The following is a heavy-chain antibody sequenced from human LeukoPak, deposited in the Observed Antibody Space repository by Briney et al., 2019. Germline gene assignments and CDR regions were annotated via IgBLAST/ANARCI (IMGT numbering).Heavy chain of an antibody. CDR2: ISSSGSTI. CDR1: RFTFSDYY. V-gene: IGHV3-11*01. D-gene: IGHD3-22*01. Sequence: GGSLRLSCAASRFTFSDYYMSWIRQAPGKGLEWVSYISSSGSTIYYADSVKGRFTISRDNAKNSLYLQMNSLRAEDTAVYYCARGSDSSGYYYSPTFDYWGQGTLVTVSS. CDR3: ARGSDSSGYYYSPTFDY. J-gene: IGHJ4*02.